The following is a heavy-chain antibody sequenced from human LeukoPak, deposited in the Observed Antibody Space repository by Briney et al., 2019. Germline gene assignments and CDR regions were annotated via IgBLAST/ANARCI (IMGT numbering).Heavy chain of an antibody. CDR2: INPANGYT. CDR3: AIRDGHTDH. CDR1: GYTFTNYA. V-gene: IGHV1-3*03. Sequence: ASVTVSCKTSGYTFTNYAMHWVRQAPGQTIEWLAWINPANGYTRYSQHFQDRVTVSSDTSADTAYMELSSLRSEDKAIYYCAIRDGHTDHWGQGTLVTVSS. D-gene: IGHD5-24*01. J-gene: IGHJ4*02.